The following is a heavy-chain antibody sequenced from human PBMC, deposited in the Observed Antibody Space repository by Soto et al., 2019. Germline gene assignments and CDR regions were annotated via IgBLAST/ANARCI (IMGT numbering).Heavy chain of an antibody. CDR3: ARVPGGYSYGWGYYGMDV. D-gene: IGHD5-18*01. CDR1: GGSFSGYY. Sequence: QVHLQQWGAGLLRPSETLSLTCAVYGGSFSGYYWNWIRQPPGKGLEWIGEINHSGSTNYNPSLKSRVTISVDTSKNQFSLKLSSVTAADTAVYYCARVPGGYSYGWGYYGMDVWGQGTTVTVSS. CDR2: INHSGST. V-gene: IGHV4-34*01. J-gene: IGHJ6*02.